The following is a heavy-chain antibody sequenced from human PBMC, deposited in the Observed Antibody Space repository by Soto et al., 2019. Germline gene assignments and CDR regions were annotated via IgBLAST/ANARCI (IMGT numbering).Heavy chain of an antibody. J-gene: IGHJ5*02. Sequence: ASVKVSCKASGGTFSSYAISWVRQAPGQGLEWMGGIIPIFGTANYAQKFQGRVTITADESTSTAYMELSSLRSEDTAVYYCARVLAAAGRPGWFDPWGQGTLVTVSS. CDR2: IIPIFGTA. D-gene: IGHD6-13*01. CDR3: ARVLAAAGRPGWFDP. V-gene: IGHV1-69*13. CDR1: GGTFSSYA.